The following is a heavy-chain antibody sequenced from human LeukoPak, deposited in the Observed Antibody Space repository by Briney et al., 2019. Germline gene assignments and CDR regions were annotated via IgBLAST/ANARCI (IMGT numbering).Heavy chain of an antibody. CDR2: INPSGGST. CDR1: GYTFTSYY. CDR3: ARDYSTGGYSGYDSIDY. D-gene: IGHD5-12*01. Sequence: ASVRVSCKASGYTFTSYYMHWVRQAPGQGLGWMGIINPSGGSTSYAQKFQGRVTMTRDTSTSTVYMELSSLRSEDTAVYYCARDYSTGGYSGYDSIDYWGQGTLVTVSS. J-gene: IGHJ4*02. V-gene: IGHV1-46*01.